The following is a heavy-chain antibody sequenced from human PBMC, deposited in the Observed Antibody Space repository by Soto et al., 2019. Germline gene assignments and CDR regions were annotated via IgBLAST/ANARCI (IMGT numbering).Heavy chain of an antibody. V-gene: IGHV3-11*01. J-gene: IGHJ3*02. CDR2: ISSSGSTT. D-gene: IGHD2-15*01. CDR1: GFTVSGYY. CDR3: ARDRRDCRGGSCYHKSFDI. Sequence: QVQLVESGGGLVKPGGSLRLSCAASGFTVSGYYMSWIRQAPGKGLDWVSYISSSGSTTYYADSVKGRFPISRETAKNSLFLQMNSLRAEDTAVYYCARDRRDCRGGSCYHKSFDIWGQGTVVTVSS.